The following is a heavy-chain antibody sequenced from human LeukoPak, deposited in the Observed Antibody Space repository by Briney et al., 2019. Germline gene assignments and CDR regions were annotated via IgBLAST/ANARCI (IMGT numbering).Heavy chain of an antibody. J-gene: IGHJ6*03. CDR1: GGSIISYY. CDR3: AGSSEGRYYYDSSGYDNYYYYMDV. V-gene: IGHV4-59*01. D-gene: IGHD3-22*01. Sequence: SATLSLTCTVSGGSIISYYWSWIRQPPGKGLEWIGYIYYSGSTYYNPSLKSRVTISVDTSKNQFSLQLNSVTAADTAVYYCAGSSEGRYYYDSSGYDNYYYYMDVWGKGTTVTISS. CDR2: IYYSGST.